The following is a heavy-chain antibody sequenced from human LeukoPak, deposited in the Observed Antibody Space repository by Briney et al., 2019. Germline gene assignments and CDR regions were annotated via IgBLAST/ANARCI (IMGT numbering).Heavy chain of an antibody. CDR1: VYTFITYG. J-gene: IGHJ3*02. Sequence: ASVNVSFKTSVYTFITYGVNWVRQAPGQGREGMGWISPYNDNTDYAQRFQGRVTMTTDTSTSTAYMELRSLRSDDTAVYYCARDRTYDSSGYYRLDGFDIWGQGTMVTVSS. CDR2: ISPYNDNT. D-gene: IGHD3-22*01. V-gene: IGHV1-18*01. CDR3: ARDRTYDSSGYYRLDGFDI.